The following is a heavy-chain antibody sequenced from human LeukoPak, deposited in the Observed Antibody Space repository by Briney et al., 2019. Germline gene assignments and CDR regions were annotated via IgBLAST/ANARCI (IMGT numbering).Heavy chain of an antibody. CDR3: ASRYSSSAYY. D-gene: IGHD6-6*01. J-gene: IGHJ4*02. CDR1: GGSFSGYY. Sequence: SETLSLTCAVYGGSFSGYYWSWVRQPPGKGLEWIGEINHSGSTNYNPSLKSRVTISVDTSKNQFSLKLSSVTAADTAVYYCASRYSSSAYYWGQGTLVTVSS. V-gene: IGHV4-34*01. CDR2: INHSGST.